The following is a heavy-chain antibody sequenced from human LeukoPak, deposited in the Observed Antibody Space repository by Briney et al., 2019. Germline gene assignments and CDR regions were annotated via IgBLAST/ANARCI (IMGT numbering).Heavy chain of an antibody. D-gene: IGHD3-22*01. Sequence: GGSLRLSCAASGFTFSDSYMGWIRQAPGKGLEWVSYIIDNGRKTYYADSVKGRFTISRDNAKNSLYLQMNSLRAEDTAVYYCARRYYGDYYYYMDVWGKGTTVTISS. CDR2: IIDNGRKT. CDR1: GFTFSDSY. J-gene: IGHJ6*03. V-gene: IGHV3-11*04. CDR3: ARRYYGDYYYYMDV.